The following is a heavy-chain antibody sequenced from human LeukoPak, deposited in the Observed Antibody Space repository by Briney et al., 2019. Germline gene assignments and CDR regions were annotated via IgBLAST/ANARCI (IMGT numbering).Heavy chain of an antibody. CDR3: AKDSGILATALDY. CDR2: ISSSSSYI. D-gene: IGHD5-12*01. J-gene: IGHJ4*02. CDR1: GFTFSSYS. Sequence: PGGSLRLSCAASGFTFSSYSMNWVRQAPGKGLEWVSSISSSSSYIYYADSVKGRFTISRDNAKNSLYLQMNSLREEVTAVYFCAKDSGILATALDYWGQGTLVTVSS. V-gene: IGHV3-21*01.